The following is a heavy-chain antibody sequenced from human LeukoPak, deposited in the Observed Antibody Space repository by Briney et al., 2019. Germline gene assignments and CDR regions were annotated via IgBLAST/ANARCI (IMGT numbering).Heavy chain of an antibody. CDR2: IYSGGDT. CDR3: VSERYSNDYEA. V-gene: IGHV3-53*01. J-gene: IGHJ5*02. D-gene: IGHD6-25*01. CDR1: GFTVESKR. Sequence: PGGALRLSCAASGFTVESKRVSWVRQAPGKGLAWVSTIYSGGDTYYADSVQGRFTISRDNSKNTLYLQTNSLRAEDTAVYYCVSERYSNDYEAWGQGTLVTVSS.